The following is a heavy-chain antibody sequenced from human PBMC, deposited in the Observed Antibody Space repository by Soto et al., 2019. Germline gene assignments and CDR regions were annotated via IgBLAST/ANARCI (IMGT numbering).Heavy chain of an antibody. CDR2: MNPNSGNT. D-gene: IGHD4-17*01. CDR1: GYTFTSYD. Sequence: QVQLVQSGAEVKKPGASVKVSCKASGYTFTSYDINWVRQATGQGLEWMGWMNPNSGNTGYAQKFQGRVTITRNTSISTAYMELSSLRSEYTGVYYCARWSRVTLHDYGNYNYYDYYGMDGWGQGTTVTVSS. J-gene: IGHJ6*02. CDR3: ARWSRVTLHDYGNYNYYDYYGMDG. V-gene: IGHV1-8*01.